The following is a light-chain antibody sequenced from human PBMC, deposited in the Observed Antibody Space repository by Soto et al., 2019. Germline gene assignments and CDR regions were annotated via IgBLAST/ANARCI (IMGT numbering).Light chain of an antibody. CDR2: GAS. V-gene: IGKV3-15*01. CDR3: QQYKNWPLT. J-gene: IGKJ4*01. Sequence: IVMTQSPATLSVSPGGRATLSCRASLSVSSNLAWYQQKPGQAPRLLIYGASTRATGFPARFSGSGSGTEFTLTISSLQSEDFAVYYCQQYKNWPLTFGGGTRVEIK. CDR1: LSVSSN.